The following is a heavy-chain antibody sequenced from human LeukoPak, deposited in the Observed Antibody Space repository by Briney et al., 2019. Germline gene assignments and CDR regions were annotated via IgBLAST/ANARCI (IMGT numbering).Heavy chain of an antibody. Sequence: ASVQVSCKASGYTFTHYYMHWVRQAPGKEGAWMGWMNPNRGVTNYAQLLQGRVTMTRDTSISTGYMELSRLRSDDTAVYYCARDRFERSSWYLVGGYYYYGMDVWGQGTTVTVSS. J-gene: IGHJ6*02. CDR1: GYTFTHYY. CDR2: MNPNRGVT. D-gene: IGHD6-13*01. CDR3: ARDRFERSSWYLVGGYYYYGMDV. V-gene: IGHV1-2*02.